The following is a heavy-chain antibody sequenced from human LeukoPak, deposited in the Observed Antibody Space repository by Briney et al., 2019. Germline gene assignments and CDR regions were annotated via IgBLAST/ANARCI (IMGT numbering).Heavy chain of an antibody. Sequence: GGSLRLSCAASGFIFGNYALTWVRQAPGKGLEWVSAISGSGGSTYYADSVKGRFTISRDNSKNTLYLQMNSLRAEDTAVYYCAKTKQQLFLFDYWGQGILVTVSS. CDR1: GFIFGNYA. V-gene: IGHV3-23*01. CDR2: ISGSGGST. CDR3: AKTKQQLFLFDY. J-gene: IGHJ4*02. D-gene: IGHD6-13*01.